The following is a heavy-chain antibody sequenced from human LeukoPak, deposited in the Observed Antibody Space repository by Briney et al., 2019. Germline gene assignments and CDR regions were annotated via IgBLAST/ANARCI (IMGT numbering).Heavy chain of an antibody. CDR3: TRSSSGWYSDY. D-gene: IGHD6-19*01. CDR2: IRSKAYGGTT. J-gene: IGHJ4*02. V-gene: IGHV3-49*04. Sequence: PGGSLRLSCTASGFTFGDYGMSWVRQAPGKGLGWVGFIRSKAYGGTTEYAASVKGRFIILRDDFKSIAYLQMNSLKTEDTSVYYCTRSSSGWYSDYWGQGTLVTVSS. CDR1: GFTFGDYG.